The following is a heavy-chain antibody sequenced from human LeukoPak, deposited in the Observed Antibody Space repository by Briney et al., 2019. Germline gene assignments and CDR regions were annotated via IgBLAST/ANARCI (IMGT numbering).Heavy chain of an antibody. D-gene: IGHD4-17*01. CDR3: ARIWGDYGDYLG. V-gene: IGHV3-30*03. Sequence: PGRSLRLSCAASGFTFSSYGMHWVRQAPGKGLEWVAVISYDGSNKYYADSVKGRFTISRDNSKNTLYLQMNSLRAEDTAVYYCARIWGDYGDYLGWGQGTLVTVFS. J-gene: IGHJ4*02. CDR1: GFTFSSYG. CDR2: ISYDGSNK.